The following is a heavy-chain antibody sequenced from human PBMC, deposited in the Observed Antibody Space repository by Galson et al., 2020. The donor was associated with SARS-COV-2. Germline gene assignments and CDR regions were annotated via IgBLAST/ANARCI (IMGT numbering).Heavy chain of an antibody. CDR1: GFTFSSYG. Sequence: GESLKISCAASGFTFSSYGMHWVRQAPGKGLEWVAVIWYDGSNKYYADSVKGRFTISRDNSKNTLYLQMNSLRAEDTAVYYCARDIAVVPAALELSGEDIWGQGTMVTVSS. D-gene: IGHD2-2*01. J-gene: IGHJ3*02. V-gene: IGHV3-33*01. CDR3: ARDIAVVPAALELSGEDI. CDR2: IWYDGSNK.